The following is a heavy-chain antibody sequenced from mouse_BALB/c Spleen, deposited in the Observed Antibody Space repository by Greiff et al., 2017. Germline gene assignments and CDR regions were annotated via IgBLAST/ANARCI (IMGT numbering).Heavy chain of an antibody. J-gene: IGHJ3*01. Sequence: VQLQQSGPELVKPGASVKIPCKASGYTFTDYNMDWVKQSHGKSLEWIGDINPNNGGTIYNQKFKGKATLTVDKSSSTAYMELRSLTSEDTAVYYCAPLHYYGSSSFAYWGQGTLVTVSA. V-gene: IGHV1-18*01. CDR3: APLHYYGSSSFAY. CDR2: INPNNGGT. D-gene: IGHD1-1*01. CDR1: GYTFTDYN.